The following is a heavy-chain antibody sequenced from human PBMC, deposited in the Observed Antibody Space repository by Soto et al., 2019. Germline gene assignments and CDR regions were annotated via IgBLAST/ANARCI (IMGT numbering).Heavy chain of an antibody. Sequence: LSLTCTVSGASITSDYWNWIRQPPGKGLEWIAFVSYAGVTNYNPSLKSRVTISIDTSRNQFSLRLSSVIAADTAMYYCASGVYDNRGYSEAFDIWGQGTMVTVSS. V-gene: IGHV4-59*01. CDR2: VSYAGVT. D-gene: IGHD3-22*01. CDR1: GASITSDY. CDR3: ASGVYDNRGYSEAFDI. J-gene: IGHJ3*02.